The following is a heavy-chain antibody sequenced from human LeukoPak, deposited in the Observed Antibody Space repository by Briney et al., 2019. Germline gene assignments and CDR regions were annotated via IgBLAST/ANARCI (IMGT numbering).Heavy chain of an antibody. CDR3: AKERQTGDYFTSDS. V-gene: IGHV3-23*01. J-gene: IGHJ4*02. D-gene: IGHD4-17*01. Sequence: GGSLRLSCAASGFTFSSYTMIWVRQAPGKGLEWVSAVNSRGVTYYPGSVKGRFTTSRDNFKNTLYLQMNSLRVEDTAIYFCAKERQTGDYFTSDSWGQGTLVTVSS. CDR2: VNSRGVT. CDR1: GFTFSSYT.